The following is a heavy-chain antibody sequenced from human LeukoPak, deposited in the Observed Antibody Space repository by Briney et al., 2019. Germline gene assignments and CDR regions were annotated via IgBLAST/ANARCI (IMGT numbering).Heavy chain of an antibody. J-gene: IGHJ4*02. CDR3: ARGRAGNYYNHNDY. Sequence: WGSLRLSCAASGFTISGYWMHWVRQAPGKGLVWVSRINGDGSITSYADSVMGRFTMSRDNAKSTLYLQMNSLRAEDTAVYYCARGRAGNYYNHNDYWGQGTLVTVSS. V-gene: IGHV3-74*01. CDR2: INGDGSIT. CDR1: GFTISGYW. D-gene: IGHD3-10*01.